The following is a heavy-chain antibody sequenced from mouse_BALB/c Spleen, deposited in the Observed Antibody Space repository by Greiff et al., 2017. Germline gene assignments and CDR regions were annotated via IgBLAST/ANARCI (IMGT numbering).Heavy chain of an antibody. CDR2: IDPANGNT. CDR1: GFNIKDTY. CDR3: AQSSTMIYYFDY. J-gene: IGHJ2*01. D-gene: IGHD2-4*01. V-gene: IGHV14-3*02. Sequence: EVQLQQSGAELVKPGASVKLSCTASGFNIKDTYMHWVKQRPEQGLEWIGRIDPANGNTKYDPKFQGKATITADTSSNTAYLQLSSLTSEDTAVYYCAQSSTMIYYFDYWGQGTTLTVSS.